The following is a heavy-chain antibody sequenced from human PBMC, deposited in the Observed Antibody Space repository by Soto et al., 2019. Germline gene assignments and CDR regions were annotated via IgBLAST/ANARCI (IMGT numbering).Heavy chain of an antibody. CDR2: ISYDGSNK. Sequence: QVQLVESGGGVVQPGRSLRLSCAASGFTFSSYAMHWVRQAPGKGLEWVAVISYDGSNKYYADSVKGRFTISRDNSKNTLYLQMNSLRAEDTAVYYCARDETGTTRNWFDPWGQGTLVTVSS. J-gene: IGHJ5*02. V-gene: IGHV3-30-3*01. D-gene: IGHD1-7*01. CDR3: ARDETGTTRNWFDP. CDR1: GFTFSSYA.